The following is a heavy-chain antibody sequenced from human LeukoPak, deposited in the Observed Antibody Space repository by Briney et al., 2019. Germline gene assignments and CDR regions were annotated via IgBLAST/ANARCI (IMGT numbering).Heavy chain of an antibody. Sequence: SETLSLTCAVYGGSFSGYYWSWIRQPPGKGLEWIGGINHSGSTNYNPSLKSRVTISVDTSKNQFSLKLSSVTAADTAVYYCARLTYYYDSSGYYYAEPDAFDIWGQGTMVTVSS. CDR1: GGSFSGYY. J-gene: IGHJ3*02. V-gene: IGHV4-34*01. D-gene: IGHD3-22*01. CDR3: ARLTYYYDSSGYYYAEPDAFDI. CDR2: INHSGST.